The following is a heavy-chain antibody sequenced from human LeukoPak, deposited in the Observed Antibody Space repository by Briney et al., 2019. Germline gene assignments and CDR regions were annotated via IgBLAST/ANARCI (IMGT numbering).Heavy chain of an antibody. V-gene: IGHV4-39*01. CDR1: GGSFTYTNYY. D-gene: IGHD3-10*01. Sequence: SETLSLTCTVSGGSFTYTNYYWGWIRQPPGKGLQWIGVIYYNGKTYYNPSLKSRVTISVDTSKNQFSLKLNSVTAADTAVYYCARHYGPWGQGTLVTVSS. CDR2: IYYNGKT. CDR3: ARHYGP. J-gene: IGHJ5*02.